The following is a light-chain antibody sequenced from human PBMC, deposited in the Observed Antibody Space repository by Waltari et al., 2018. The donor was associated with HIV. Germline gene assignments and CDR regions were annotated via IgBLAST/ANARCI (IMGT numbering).Light chain of an antibody. Sequence: DVVMTQSPLSLPVTLGQPASISCTSSQSLVYSDGNTYLSWFQQRPGQSPRRLIYKVSNRDSGVPDRISGSGSGTDFTLKISRVEADDVGFYYCMQGTHWPWTFGQGTKVEIK. CDR3: MQGTHWPWT. CDR2: KVS. J-gene: IGKJ1*01. V-gene: IGKV2-30*01. CDR1: QSLVYSDGNTY.